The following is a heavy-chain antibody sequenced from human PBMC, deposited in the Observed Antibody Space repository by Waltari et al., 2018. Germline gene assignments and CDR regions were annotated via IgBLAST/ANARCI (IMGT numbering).Heavy chain of an antibody. CDR1: GFTFSRSA. J-gene: IGHJ4*02. CDR2: IRGRGGST. Sequence: EVQLLESGGGLVQPGGSLRLSCAASGFTFSRSAMSWVRQAPGKGLEGVSAIRGRGGSTYYADSVKGRFTISRDNSKNTLYLQMNSLRAEDTAVYYCAKGEGYFDYWGQGTLVTVSS. V-gene: IGHV3-23*01. CDR3: AKGEGYFDY.